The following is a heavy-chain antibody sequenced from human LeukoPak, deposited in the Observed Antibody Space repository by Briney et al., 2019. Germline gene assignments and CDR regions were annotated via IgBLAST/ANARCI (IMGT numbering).Heavy chain of an antibody. CDR3: ARSARIAAAATGY. Sequence: ASVKVSCKASGYTFTSYAMHWVRQAPGQRLEWMGWINAGNGNTIYSQKFQGRVTITRDTSASTAYMELSSLRSEDTAVYYCARSARIAAAATGYWGQGTLVTVSS. V-gene: IGHV1-3*01. CDR1: GYTFTSYA. J-gene: IGHJ4*02. CDR2: INAGNGNT. D-gene: IGHD6-13*01.